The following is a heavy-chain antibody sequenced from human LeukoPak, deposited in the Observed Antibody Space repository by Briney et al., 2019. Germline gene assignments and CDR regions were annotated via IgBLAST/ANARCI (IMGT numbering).Heavy chain of an antibody. D-gene: IGHD3-9*01. CDR2: IYPGESDH. CDR3: ARLGRYDVLTGPDY. V-gene: IGHV5-51*01. Sequence: GESLKISCQGSGYNFTNYWIGWVRQTPGKGLEWMGIIYPGESDHRYSPSFQGQVTISAGKSINTAYLLWGSLKAADTAMYYCARLGRYDVLTGPDYWGQGTLVTVSS. J-gene: IGHJ4*02. CDR1: GYNFTNYW.